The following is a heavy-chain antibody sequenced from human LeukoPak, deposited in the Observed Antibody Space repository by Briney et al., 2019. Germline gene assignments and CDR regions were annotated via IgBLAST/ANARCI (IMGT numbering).Heavy chain of an antibody. Sequence: PSETLSLTCTVSGGSISGDHWNWIRQPPGKGLEWIGNIYYSGNTNYNPSLKSRVTISVGTSKNQFSLKLSSVTAADTAVYYCARRNDFDIWGQGTMVTVSS. J-gene: IGHJ3*02. CDR2: IYYSGNT. CDR1: GGSISGDH. V-gene: IGHV4-59*08. CDR3: ARRNDFDI.